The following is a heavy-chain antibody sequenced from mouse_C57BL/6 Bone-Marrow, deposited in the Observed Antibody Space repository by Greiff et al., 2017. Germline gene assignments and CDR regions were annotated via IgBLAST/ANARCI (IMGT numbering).Heavy chain of an antibody. CDR1: GYAFSSSW. J-gene: IGHJ4*01. D-gene: IGHD1-1*01. CDR3: AGGTLRYDAMDY. V-gene: IGHV1-82*01. CDR2: IYPGDGDT. Sequence: QVQLQQSGPELVKPGASVKISCKASGYAFSSSWMNWVKQRPGKGLEWIGRIYPGDGDTNYNGKFKGKATLTADKSSSTAYMQLSSLTSEDSAVCFCAGGTLRYDAMDYWGQGTSVTVSS.